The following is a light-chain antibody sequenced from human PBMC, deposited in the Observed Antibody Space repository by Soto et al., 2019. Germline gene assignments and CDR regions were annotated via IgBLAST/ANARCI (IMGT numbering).Light chain of an antibody. CDR2: EVD. J-gene: IGLJ1*01. CDR1: VSDVGAYKY. V-gene: IGLV2-8*01. CDR3: SSYGGSNIPLDV. Sequence: QSVLTQPPSASGSPGQSLTISCAGTVSDVGAYKYVSWYQQHPGKAPKLIIYEVDKRPSGVPDRFSGSKSGNTASLTVPELQAEDEADYYCSSYGGSNIPLDVFGTGTKVTVL.